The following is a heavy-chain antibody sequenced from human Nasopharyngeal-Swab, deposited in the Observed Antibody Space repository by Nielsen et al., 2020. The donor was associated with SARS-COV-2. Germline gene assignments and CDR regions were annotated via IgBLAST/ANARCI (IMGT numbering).Heavy chain of an antibody. V-gene: IGHV4-61*02. CDR3: ASVEATDGPIYYFDY. D-gene: IGHD3-3*01. J-gene: IGHJ4*02. CDR1: GGSISSGSYY. Sequence: SETLSLTCTVSGGSISSGSYYWSWIRQPAGKGLEWIGRIYTSGSTNYNPSLKSRVTISVDTSKNQFSLKLSSVTAADTAVYYCASVEATDGPIYYFDYWGQGTLVTVSS. CDR2: IYTSGST.